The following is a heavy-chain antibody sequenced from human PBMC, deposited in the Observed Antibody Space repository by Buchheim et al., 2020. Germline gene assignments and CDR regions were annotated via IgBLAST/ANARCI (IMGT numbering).Heavy chain of an antibody. CDR2: IRNKANSYTT. CDR1: GFTFSDHY. J-gene: IGHJ4*02. D-gene: IGHD1-26*01. Sequence: EVQLVESGGGLVQPGGSLRLSCAASGFTFSDHYMDWVRQAPGKGLEWVGRIRNKANSYTTEYAASVKDRFTISRDDSKNSLYLQMNSLKTEDTAVYYCTRGTTGTYATYGYWGQGTL. V-gene: IGHV3-72*01. CDR3: TRGTTGTYATYGY.